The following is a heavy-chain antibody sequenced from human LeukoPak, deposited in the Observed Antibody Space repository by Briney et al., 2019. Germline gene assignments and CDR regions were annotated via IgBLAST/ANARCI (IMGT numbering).Heavy chain of an antibody. D-gene: IGHD1-14*01. CDR3: ATSIEAEIWYFDY. CDR1: GYTFTDYY. V-gene: IGHV1-2*02. Sequence: ASVTVSCKASGYTFTDYYIHWVRQAPGQGLEWMGWITPNSGATKFAQKFQGRVTMSRDTSISTAYMEVSRLRSDDTAVYYCATSIEAEIWYFDYWGQGTLVTVSS. CDR2: ITPNSGAT. J-gene: IGHJ4*02.